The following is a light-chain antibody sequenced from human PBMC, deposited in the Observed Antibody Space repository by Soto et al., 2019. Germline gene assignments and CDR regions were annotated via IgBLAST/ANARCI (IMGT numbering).Light chain of an antibody. CDR2: EDN. Sequence: NFMLTQPHSVSESPGMTVTISCTRSSGSIASNYVQWYQQRPGSAPTTVIYEDNQRPSGVPDRFSGSIDSSSNSASLTISGLKTEDEADYYCQSYDSSTLYVFGTGTKVTVL. CDR3: QSYDSSTLYV. J-gene: IGLJ1*01. CDR1: SGSIASNY. V-gene: IGLV6-57*04.